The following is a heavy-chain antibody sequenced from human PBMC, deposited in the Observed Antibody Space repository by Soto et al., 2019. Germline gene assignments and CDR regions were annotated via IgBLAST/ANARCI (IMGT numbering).Heavy chain of an antibody. CDR3: ARDDGDCSGGSCPGMDV. Sequence: ASVKVSCKASGYTFTGYYMHWVRQAPGQGLEWMGWINPNSGGTNYAQKFQGWVTMTRDTSISTAYMELSRLRSDDTAVYYCARDDGDCSGGSCPGMDVRRKGTRVTVSS. CDR2: INPNSGGT. V-gene: IGHV1-2*04. J-gene: IGHJ6*04. CDR1: GYTFTGYY. D-gene: IGHD2-15*01.